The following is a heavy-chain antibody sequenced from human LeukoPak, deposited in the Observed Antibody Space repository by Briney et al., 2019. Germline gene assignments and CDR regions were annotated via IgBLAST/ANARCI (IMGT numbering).Heavy chain of an antibody. V-gene: IGHV1-69*05. CDR3: ARGAEQGGWLQSEYYFDY. CDR2: IIPIFGTA. D-gene: IGHD5-24*01. Sequence: SVKVSCKASGGTFSSYAISWVRQAPGQGLEWMGGIIPIFGTANYAQKFQGRVMITTDESTSTAYMELSSLRSEDTAVYYCARGAEQGGWLQSEYYFDYWGQGTLVTVSS. CDR1: GGTFSSYA. J-gene: IGHJ4*02.